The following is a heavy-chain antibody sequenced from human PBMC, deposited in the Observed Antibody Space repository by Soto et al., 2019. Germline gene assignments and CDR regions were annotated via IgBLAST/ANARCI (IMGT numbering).Heavy chain of an antibody. D-gene: IGHD2-2*01. V-gene: IGHV3-30*09. Sequence: GGSLRLSCAASGFTFSSYAMHWVRQAPGKGLEWVAVISYDGSNKYYADSVKGRFAISRDNSKNTLYLQMNSLRAEDTAVYYCARDGGYCSSTSCYVENYFDYWGQGTLVTVPQ. CDR1: GFTFSSYA. CDR3: ARDGGYCSSTSCYVENYFDY. J-gene: IGHJ4*02. CDR2: ISYDGSNK.